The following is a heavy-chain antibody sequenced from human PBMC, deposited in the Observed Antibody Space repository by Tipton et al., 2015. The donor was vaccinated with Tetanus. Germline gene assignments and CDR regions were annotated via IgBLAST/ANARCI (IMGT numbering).Heavy chain of an antibody. V-gene: IGHV3-23*01. CDR3: AKDWDIVVVPAPSFDP. CDR1: GFAFSSYG. J-gene: IGHJ5*02. Sequence: SLRLSCAASGFAFSSYGMTWVRQAPGKGLEWVSTISLSGRKTYYADSVKGRFIISRDNSRNTVYLQMNNPRAEDTAVYFCAKDWDIVVVPAPSFDPGGQGTLVPVSS. CDR2: ISLSGRKT. D-gene: IGHD2-21*02.